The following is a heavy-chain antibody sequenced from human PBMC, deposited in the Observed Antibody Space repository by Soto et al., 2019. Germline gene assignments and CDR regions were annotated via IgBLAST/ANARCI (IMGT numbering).Heavy chain of an antibody. Sequence: GGSLRLSCAASGFTFSSYGMHWVRQAPGKGLEWVAVIWYDGSNKYYADSVKGRFTISRDNAQNTLYLQMNSLRAEDTAVYYCARGDGDYYDGNGYLGRHWGQGTLVTVSS. CDR3: ARGDGDYYDGNGYLGRH. V-gene: IGHV3-33*03. CDR1: GFTFSSYG. J-gene: IGHJ4*02. CDR2: IWYDGSNK. D-gene: IGHD3-22*01.